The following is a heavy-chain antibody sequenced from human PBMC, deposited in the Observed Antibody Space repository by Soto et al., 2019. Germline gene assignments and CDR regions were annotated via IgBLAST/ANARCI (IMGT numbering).Heavy chain of an antibody. Sequence: QVQLQESGPGLVKPSQTLSLTCTVSGGSISSGDYYWSWIRQPPGKGLEWIGYIYYSGSTYYNPSLKSRVTISVDTSKNQFSLKLSSVTAADTAVYYCARAPFLDILTVEVVGGYYFDYWGQGTLVTVSS. J-gene: IGHJ4*02. CDR2: IYYSGST. V-gene: IGHV4-30-4*01. CDR3: ARAPFLDILTVEVVGGYYFDY. CDR1: GGSISSGDYY. D-gene: IGHD3-9*01.